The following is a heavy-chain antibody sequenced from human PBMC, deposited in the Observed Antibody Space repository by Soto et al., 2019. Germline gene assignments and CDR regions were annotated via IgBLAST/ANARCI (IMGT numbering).Heavy chain of an antibody. CDR3: ARGSLGERRPFDY. D-gene: IGHD3-10*01. V-gene: IGHV4-30-2*01. CDR2: IYHSGST. Sequence: SETLSLTCAVSGGSISSGGYSWSWIRQPPGKGLEWIGYIYHSGSTYYNPSLKSRVTISVDRSKNQFSLKLSSVTAADTAVYYCARGSLGERRPFDYWGQGTLVTV. CDR1: GGSISSGGYS. J-gene: IGHJ4*02.